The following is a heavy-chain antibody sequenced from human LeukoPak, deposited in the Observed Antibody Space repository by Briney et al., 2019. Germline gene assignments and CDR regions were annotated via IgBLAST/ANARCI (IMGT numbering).Heavy chain of an antibody. J-gene: IGHJ4*02. CDR2: INPNGGGT. CDR1: GYTFTGYY. Sequence: SVKVSCKAAGYTFTGYYMYWVRQAPGQGLEWMGWINPNGGGTNYAQKFQGRVTMTRDTSISTAYMELSRLRSDDTAVYYCARRYCSGGSCYSDYWGQGTLVTVSS. D-gene: IGHD2-15*01. V-gene: IGHV1-2*02. CDR3: ARRYCSGGSCYSDY.